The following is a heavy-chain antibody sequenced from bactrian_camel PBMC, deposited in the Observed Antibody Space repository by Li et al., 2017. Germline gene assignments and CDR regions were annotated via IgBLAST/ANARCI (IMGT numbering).Heavy chain of an antibody. J-gene: IGHJ4*01. D-gene: IGHD6*01. CDR1: GVTYSSVC. Sequence: HVQLVESGGGSVEAGGSLTLSCAASGVTYSSVCMGYFRQAPGKEREGVAAIDSDGSTSYADSVKGRFTISKDNAKNTLYLQMSSLKPEDTAMYYCAADEALCGGSWWGPSYWGQGTQVTVS. CDR3: AADEALCGGSWWGPSY. V-gene: IGHV3S53*01. CDR2: IDSDGST.